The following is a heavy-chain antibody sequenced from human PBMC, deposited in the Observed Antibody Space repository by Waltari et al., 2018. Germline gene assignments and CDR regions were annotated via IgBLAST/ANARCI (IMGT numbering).Heavy chain of an antibody. V-gene: IGHV3-48*03. CDR1: GFTFSSYD. J-gene: IGHJ4*02. CDR3: AREGQIFGVVSSFFDY. D-gene: IGHD3-3*01. CDR2: ISSSGSTI. Sequence: VQLVESGGGLVQPGGSLRLSCAASGFTFSSYDMNWVCQAPGKGLEWVSYISSSGSTIYYADSVKGRFTISRDNAKNSLYLQMNSLRAEDTAVYYCAREGQIFGVVSSFFDYWGQGTLVTVSS.